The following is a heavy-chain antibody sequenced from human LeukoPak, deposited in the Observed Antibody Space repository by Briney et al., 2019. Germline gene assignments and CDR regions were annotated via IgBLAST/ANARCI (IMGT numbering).Heavy chain of an antibody. D-gene: IGHD2-8*01. V-gene: IGHV3-11*04. CDR1: GFTFSQHY. CDR3: ARSCNNGDCYTSAFDF. CDR2: ISSIDSTT. J-gene: IGHJ3*01. Sequence: PGGSLRLSCAASGFTFSQHYMSWIRQAPGKGLEWISYISSIDSTTYYEDSVKGRFTISRDNAKNSLYLQMNSLRAEDTAVYYCARSCNNGDCYTSAFDFWGPGTMVTVSS.